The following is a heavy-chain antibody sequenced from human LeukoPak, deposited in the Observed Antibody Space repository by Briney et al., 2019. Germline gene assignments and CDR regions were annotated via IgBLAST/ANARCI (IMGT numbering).Heavy chain of an antibody. CDR2: ISGSSSHI. D-gene: IGHD6-13*01. CDR1: GFTFSDCY. Sequence: GGSLRLSCEASGFTFSDCYMSWIRQAPGKGLEWISYISGSSSHINYADSVKGRFTISRDNAKKSVYLQMDSLRAEDTAVYYCARDQIGSWWGQGTLVIVSS. J-gene: IGHJ4*02. CDR3: ARDQIGSW. V-gene: IGHV3-11*06.